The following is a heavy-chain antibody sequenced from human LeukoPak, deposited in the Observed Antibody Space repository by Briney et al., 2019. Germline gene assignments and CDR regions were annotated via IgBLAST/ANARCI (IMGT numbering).Heavy chain of an antibody. CDR1: GYSFTSYW. J-gene: IGHJ4*02. CDR2: IYPGDSDT. D-gene: IGHD3-3*01. V-gene: IGHV5-51*01. Sequence: GESLKISCKGSGYSFTSYWIGWVRQMPGKSLEWMGIIYPGDSDTRYSPSLQGQVTISVDTSIGTAYLQWSSLKASDTAIYYCARQNDFRLDYWGQGTLVTVSS. CDR3: ARQNDFRLDY.